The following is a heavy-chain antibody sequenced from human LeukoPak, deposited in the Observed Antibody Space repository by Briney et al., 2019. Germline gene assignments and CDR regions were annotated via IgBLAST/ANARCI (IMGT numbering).Heavy chain of an antibody. CDR2: IRSKAYGGTT. D-gene: IGHD4-23*01. V-gene: IGHV3-49*03. CDR3: TRDNSIPWYYFDY. CDR1: GFTFGDYA. J-gene: IGHJ4*02. Sequence: GGSLRLSCTASGFTFGDYAMSWFRQAPGKGLEWVGFIRSKAYGGTTGYAASVKGRFTISRDDSKSIAYLQMNSLKTEDTAVYYCTRDNSIPWYYFDYWGQGTLVTVSS.